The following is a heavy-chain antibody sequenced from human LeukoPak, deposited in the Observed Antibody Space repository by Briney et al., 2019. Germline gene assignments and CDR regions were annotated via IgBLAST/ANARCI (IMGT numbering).Heavy chain of an antibody. J-gene: IGHJ4*02. D-gene: IGHD2-15*01. Sequence: ASVKVSCKASGYTFTGYYMRWVRQAPGQGLEWMGWINPNSGGTNYAQKFQGRVTMTRDTSISTAYMELSRLRSDDTAVYYCARGVVVAATPFDYWGQGTLVTVSS. V-gene: IGHV1-2*02. CDR1: GYTFTGYY. CDR2: INPNSGGT. CDR3: ARGVVVAATPFDY.